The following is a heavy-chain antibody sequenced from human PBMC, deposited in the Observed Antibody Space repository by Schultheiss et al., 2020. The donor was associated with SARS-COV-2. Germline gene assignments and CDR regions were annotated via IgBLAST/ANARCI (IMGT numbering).Heavy chain of an antibody. CDR3: TTDSRCSGGSCYGDDAFDI. CDR2: INSDGSST. CDR1: GFTVSSNY. V-gene: IGHV3-74*01. J-gene: IGHJ3*02. D-gene: IGHD2-15*01. Sequence: GESLKISCAASGFTVSSNYMSWVRQAPGKGLEWVSRINSDGSSTSYADSVKGRFTISRDNAKNSLYLQMNSLRAEDTAVYYCTTDSRCSGGSCYGDDAFDIWGQGTMVTVSS.